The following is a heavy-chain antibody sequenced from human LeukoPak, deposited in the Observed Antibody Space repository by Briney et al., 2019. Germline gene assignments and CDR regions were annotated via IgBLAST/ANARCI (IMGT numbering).Heavy chain of an antibody. CDR3: ARERDGYNYGYYFDY. CDR1: GFTFSSYS. CDR2: ISSSSSYI. D-gene: IGHD5-24*01. J-gene: IGHJ4*02. Sequence: SGGSLRLSCAASGFTFSSYSMNWVRQAPGKGLEWVSSISSSSSYIYYADSVKGRFTISRDNAKNSLYLQMNSLRAEDTAVYYCARERDGYNYGYYFDYWGQGTLVTVSS. V-gene: IGHV3-21*01.